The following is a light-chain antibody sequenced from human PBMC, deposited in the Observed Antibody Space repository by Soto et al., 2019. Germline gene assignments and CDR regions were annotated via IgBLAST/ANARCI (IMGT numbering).Light chain of an antibody. CDR3: QQYGSSPFT. CDR2: GAS. V-gene: IGKV3-20*01. J-gene: IGKJ3*01. Sequence: ESVLTQSPGTLSMSPGERATLSCRASQSVSSSYSAWYQQKPGQAPRLLIYGASRRATGIPDRFSGSVSGTDFTLTISRLEPEDIAVYYCQQYGSSPFTFGPGTKVDIK. CDR1: QSVSSSY.